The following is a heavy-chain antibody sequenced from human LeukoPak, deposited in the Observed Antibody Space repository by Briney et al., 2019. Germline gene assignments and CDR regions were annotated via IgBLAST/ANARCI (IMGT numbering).Heavy chain of an antibody. CDR3: AKDPVVGAPHVFDI. CDR1: GFTFSTYA. D-gene: IGHD3-16*02. J-gene: IGHJ3*02. Sequence: GGSLRLSCAASGFTFSTYAMSWVRQAPGKGLEWVAAISGGIMINTYYTDSVKGRFTISRDNSKNTLYLQMNSLRDDDTAVYYCAKDPVVGAPHVFDIWGQGAMVTVSS. V-gene: IGHV3-23*01. CDR2: ISGGIMINT.